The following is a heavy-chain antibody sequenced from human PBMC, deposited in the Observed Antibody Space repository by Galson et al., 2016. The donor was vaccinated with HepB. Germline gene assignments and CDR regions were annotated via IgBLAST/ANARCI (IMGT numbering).Heavy chain of an antibody. Sequence: TLSLTCSVSGDSVATGGYFWNWTRQHPVKGLEWIGHIFYSGDAFYNPSLGSRVSISIDTSKNLFSLRLESVTVADTAVYFCARDVEGGYLDSWGQGILVTISS. CDR1: GDSVATGGYF. CDR3: ARDVEGGYLDS. J-gene: IGHJ4*01. D-gene: IGHD2-21*01. CDR2: IFYSGDA. V-gene: IGHV4-31*03.